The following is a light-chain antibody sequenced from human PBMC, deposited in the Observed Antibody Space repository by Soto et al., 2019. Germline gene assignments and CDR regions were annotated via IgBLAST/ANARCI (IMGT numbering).Light chain of an antibody. J-gene: IGLJ1*01. V-gene: IGLV1-40*01. Sequence: QSVLTQPPSVSGAPGQRVTISCTGSSSNIGAGYDVHWYQQLPGTAPRLLIYGSDDRPSGVPDRFSASVSGNSASLAITGLQTEDEAVYYCQSYDSNLSEVFGPGTKVTV. CDR1: SSNIGAGYD. CDR2: GSD. CDR3: QSYDSNLSEV.